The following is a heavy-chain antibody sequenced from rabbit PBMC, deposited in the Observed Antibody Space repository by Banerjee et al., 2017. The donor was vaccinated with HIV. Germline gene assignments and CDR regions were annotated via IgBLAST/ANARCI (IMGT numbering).Heavy chain of an antibody. J-gene: IGHJ3*01. D-gene: IGHD7-1*01. CDR1: GFTISSSCW. Sequence: QQQLEESGGDLVKPGASLTLTCTASGFTISSSCWMCWVRQAPGKGLEWIACINVGYDDTVYATWAKGRFTISKTSSTTVTLQMTSLTAADTATYFCAGGDSGYRWITRLDLWGPGTLVTVS. CDR2: INVGYDDT. CDR3: AGGDSGYRWITRLDL. V-gene: IGHV1S45*01.